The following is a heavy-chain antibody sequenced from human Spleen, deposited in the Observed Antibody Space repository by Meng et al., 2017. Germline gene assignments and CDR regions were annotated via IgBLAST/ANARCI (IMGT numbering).Heavy chain of an antibody. CDR3: ARGSPAASGGRLFEY. CDR2: IYYSGTT. V-gene: IGHV4-31*03. Sequence: QVPLPESGPGLVKPSQTLSLTYIVSGGSISSGAYSWTWIRQHPGKGLQWIGCIYYSGTTYYNPSLKSRVTISVDTSKNQFSLNLSSVTAADTAVYYCARGSPAASGGRLFEYWGQGSLVTVSS. J-gene: IGHJ4*02. CDR1: GGSISSGAYS. D-gene: IGHD6-13*01.